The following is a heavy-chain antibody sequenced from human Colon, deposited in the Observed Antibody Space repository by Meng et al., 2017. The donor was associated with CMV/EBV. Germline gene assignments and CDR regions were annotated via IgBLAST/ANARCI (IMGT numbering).Heavy chain of an antibody. Sequence: SETLSLTCTASNGSIRSSGYYWAWIRQPPGKGLEWIGSMYYSGSTYYNPSLKSRVTISIDTSKNQFSLKLTSVTAADTAVYYCARDGQRISVVWGVPNWFDPWGQGTLVTVSS. J-gene: IGHJ5*02. CDR2: MYYSGST. CDR3: ARDGQRISVVWGVPNWFDP. D-gene: IGHD3-10*01. V-gene: IGHV4-39*07. CDR1: NGSIRSSGYY.